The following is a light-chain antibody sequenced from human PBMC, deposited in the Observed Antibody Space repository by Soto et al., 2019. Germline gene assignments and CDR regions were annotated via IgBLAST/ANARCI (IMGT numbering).Light chain of an antibody. CDR3: QQYCRSGT. J-gene: IGKJ1*01. V-gene: IGKV3-20*01. Sequence: VCIQSPPALSLAAGERAALPCRASQSVSNNYLAWYQQKPGQAPRLLIYGASNRATGIPDRFSGSGSGTDFTLTISRLEPEDIAVCYCQQYCRSGTFGQGTKVEIK. CDR1: QSVSNNY. CDR2: GAS.